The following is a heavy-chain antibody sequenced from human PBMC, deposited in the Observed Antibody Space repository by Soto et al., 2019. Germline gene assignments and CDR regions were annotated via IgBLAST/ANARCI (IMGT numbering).Heavy chain of an antibody. J-gene: IGHJ4*02. CDR3: ANLGITMIVVVPHFDY. CDR2: ISGSGGST. V-gene: IGHV3-23*01. D-gene: IGHD3-22*01. Sequence: GGSLRLSCAASGFTFSSYAMSWVRQAPGKGLEWVSAISGSGGSTYYADSVKGRFTISRDNSKNTLYLQMNSLRAEDTAVYYCANLGITMIVVVPHFDYWGQGTLVTVSS. CDR1: GFTFSSYA.